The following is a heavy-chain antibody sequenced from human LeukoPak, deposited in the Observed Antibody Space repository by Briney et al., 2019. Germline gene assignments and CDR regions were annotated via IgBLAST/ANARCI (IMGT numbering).Heavy chain of an antibody. Sequence: GGSLRLSCAASGFTFSSYGMHWVRQAPGKGLEWVAFIRYDGSNKYYADSVKRRFTISRDNSKNTLYLQMNSLRAEDTAVYYCAKDGVLKVDTAILWGQGTLVTVSS. V-gene: IGHV3-30*02. CDR2: IRYDGSNK. CDR3: AKDGVLKVDTAIL. D-gene: IGHD5-18*01. J-gene: IGHJ4*02. CDR1: GFTFSSYG.